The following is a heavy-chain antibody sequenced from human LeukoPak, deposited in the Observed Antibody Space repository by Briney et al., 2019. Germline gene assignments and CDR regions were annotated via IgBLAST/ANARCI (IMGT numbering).Heavy chain of an antibody. Sequence: SETLSLTCTVSGGSISSSSYYWGWIRQPPGKGLEWIGSIYCSGSTYYNPSLKSRVTISVDTSKNQFSLKLSSVTAADTAVYYCARLPRDCTNGVCPFYYGMDVWGQGTTVTVSS. CDR1: GGSISSSSYY. CDR2: IYCSGST. J-gene: IGHJ6*02. D-gene: IGHD2-8*01. V-gene: IGHV4-39*01. CDR3: ARLPRDCTNGVCPFYYGMDV.